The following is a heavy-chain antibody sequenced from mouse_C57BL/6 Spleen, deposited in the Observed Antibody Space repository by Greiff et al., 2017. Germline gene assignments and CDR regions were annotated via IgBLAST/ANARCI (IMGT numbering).Heavy chain of an antibody. CDR1: GYTFTSYW. D-gene: IGHD1-1*01. Sequence: QVQLQQPGAELVRPGSSVKLSCKASGYTFTSYWMHWVKQRPIQGLEWIGNIDPSDSETHYNQKFKDKATLTVDKSSSTAYMQLSSLTSEDSAVYYCARREVGYGSSYAMDYWGQGTSVTVSS. V-gene: IGHV1-52*01. CDR2: IDPSDSET. CDR3: ARREVGYGSSYAMDY. J-gene: IGHJ4*01.